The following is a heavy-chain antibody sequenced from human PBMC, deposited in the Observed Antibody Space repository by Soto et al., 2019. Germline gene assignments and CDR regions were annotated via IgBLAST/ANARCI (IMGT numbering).Heavy chain of an antibody. J-gene: IGHJ3*02. CDR3: TAARDAFDI. D-gene: IGHD6-6*01. Sequence: GGSLRLSCAASGFTFSGSAMHWVRQASGKGLEWVGRSRSKANCYATAYAASVKGRFTISRDDSKNTAYLQMNSLKTEDTAVYYCTAARDAFDIWGQGTMVTVSS. V-gene: IGHV3-73*01. CDR1: GFTFSGSA. CDR2: SRSKANCYAT.